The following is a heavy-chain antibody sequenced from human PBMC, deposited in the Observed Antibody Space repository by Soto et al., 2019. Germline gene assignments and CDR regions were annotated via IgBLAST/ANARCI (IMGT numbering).Heavy chain of an antibody. D-gene: IGHD3-9*01. CDR2: INWNSRSI. V-gene: IGHV3-9*01. J-gene: IGHJ6*03. CDR1: GFTFDDYA. Sequence: EVQLVESGGGLVQPGRSLRLSCAASGFTFDDYAIHWVRQAPGKGLEWVSGINWNSRSIGYADSVKGRFTISRDNAKKSLYLQMNSLRVDDTALYSCAKDHYDILTGPMDVWGKGTTVTVSS. CDR3: AKDHYDILTGPMDV.